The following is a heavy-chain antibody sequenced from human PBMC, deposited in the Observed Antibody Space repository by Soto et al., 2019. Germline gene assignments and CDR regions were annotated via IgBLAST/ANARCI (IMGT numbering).Heavy chain of an antibody. CDR2: ISYTGRT. D-gene: IGHD7-27*01. V-gene: IGHV4-61*03. Sequence: SETLSLTCIVSGDSVTSGSYYWTWLRQPPGKGLEWIGYISYTGRTKYSPSLQSRVTISVDTSKNDFSLNLSSVTAADTAVYFCAREWGLLPYYVMNVWGHGTAVTVS. CDR1: GDSVTSGSYY. CDR3: AREWGLLPYYVMNV. J-gene: IGHJ6*02.